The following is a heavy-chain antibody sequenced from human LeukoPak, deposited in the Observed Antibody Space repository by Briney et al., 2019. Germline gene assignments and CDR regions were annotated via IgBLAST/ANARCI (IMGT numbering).Heavy chain of an antibody. CDR3: ARDGDYSTPLDY. J-gene: IGHJ4*02. Sequence: SETLSLTCTVSGGSISSGGYYWSWIRQPPGEGLEWIGYIYHSGSTYYNPSLKSRVTISVDRSKNQFSLKLSSVTAADTAVYYCARDGDYSTPLDYWGQGTLVTVSS. CDR2: IYHSGST. V-gene: IGHV4-30-2*01. CDR1: GGSISSGGYY. D-gene: IGHD4-11*01.